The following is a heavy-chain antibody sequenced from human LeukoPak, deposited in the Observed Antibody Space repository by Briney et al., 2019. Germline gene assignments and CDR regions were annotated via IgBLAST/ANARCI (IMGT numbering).Heavy chain of an antibody. D-gene: IGHD1-26*01. Sequence: SETLSLTCTVSGGSISSSSYYWGWIRQPPGKGLEWIGTIYYSGSTYYNPSLKSRVTISVDTSKNQFSLKLSSVTAADTAVYYCARGRGSSRHYFDYWGQGTLVTVSS. J-gene: IGHJ4*02. CDR1: GGSISSSSYY. CDR2: IYYSGST. V-gene: IGHV4-39*01. CDR3: ARGRGSSRHYFDY.